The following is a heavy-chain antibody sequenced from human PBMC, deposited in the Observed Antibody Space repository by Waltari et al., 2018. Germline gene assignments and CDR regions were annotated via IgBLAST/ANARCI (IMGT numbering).Heavy chain of an antibody. CDR2: ISSSSTI. D-gene: IGHD2-15*01. CDR3: AGGGLIAAFWFDP. CDR1: GFTFSSYS. V-gene: IGHV3-48*01. J-gene: IGHJ5*02. Sequence: EVQLVESGGGLVQPGGSLRLSCAASGFTFSSYSMNWVRQAPGKGVEWVSYISSSSTIYYADSVKGRFTISRDKAKNSLYLQMNSLRAEDTAVYYCAGGGLIAAFWFDPWGQGTLVTVSS.